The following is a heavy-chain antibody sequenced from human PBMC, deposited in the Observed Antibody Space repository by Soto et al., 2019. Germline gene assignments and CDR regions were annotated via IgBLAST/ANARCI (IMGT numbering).Heavy chain of an antibody. Sequence: PSETLSLTCAVSGGSMSSGGYSWSWIRQPPGKGLEWIGYIYHSGSTYYNPSLKSRVTISVDRSKNQFSLKLSSVTAADTAVYYCARSYGDYVYFDYWGQGTLVTVSS. J-gene: IGHJ4*02. D-gene: IGHD4-17*01. CDR2: IYHSGST. CDR3: ARSYGDYVYFDY. CDR1: GGSMSSGGYS. V-gene: IGHV4-30-2*01.